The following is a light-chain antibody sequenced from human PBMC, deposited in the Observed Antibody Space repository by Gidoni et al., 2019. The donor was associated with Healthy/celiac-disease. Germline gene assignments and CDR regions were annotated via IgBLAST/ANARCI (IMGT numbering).Light chain of an antibody. CDR2: EGS. V-gene: IGLV2-23*01. CDR1: SSDGVGFNL. CDR3: CSYAGSITYVV. Sequence: QSALTQPASGSGSPGKSIPISCTGTSSDGVGFNLVSWYQHHPGKAPKLMFSEGSKRPSGVSYCFSGSKSGNTASLTISGLQAEDEADYYCCSYAGSITYVVFGGGTKLTVL. J-gene: IGLJ2*01.